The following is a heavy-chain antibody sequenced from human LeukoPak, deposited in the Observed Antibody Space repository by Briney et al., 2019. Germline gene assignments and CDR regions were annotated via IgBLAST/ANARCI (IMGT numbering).Heavy chain of an antibody. Sequence: GGSLRLSCAASGFTFSTYWMHWVRQVPGKGLVWVSRINSDGSSTTYADSVKGRFTISRDNAKNTLYLQMNSLRADDTAVYYCARVAGVVTGNRSPGYWGQGTLVTVSS. CDR2: INSDGSST. J-gene: IGHJ4*02. CDR1: GFTFSTYW. V-gene: IGHV3-74*01. CDR3: ARVAGVVTGNRSPGY. D-gene: IGHD4-23*01.